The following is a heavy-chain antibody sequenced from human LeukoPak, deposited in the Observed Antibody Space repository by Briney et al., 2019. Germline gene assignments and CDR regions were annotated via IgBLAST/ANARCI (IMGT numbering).Heavy chain of an antibody. CDR1: EFTLSSYI. D-gene: IGHD4-17*01. CDR2: ISNNGGST. J-gene: IGHJ4*02. Sequence: GGSLRLSCLASEFTLSSYIKHWVRQAPGKGLEYVSAISNNGGSTYYADSVKGRFTISRDNSKNTLYLQMNRLRPEDTAFYYCVRSVTTLSDFHNWGQGTLVTVSS. V-gene: IGHV3-64D*09. CDR3: VRSVTTLSDFHN.